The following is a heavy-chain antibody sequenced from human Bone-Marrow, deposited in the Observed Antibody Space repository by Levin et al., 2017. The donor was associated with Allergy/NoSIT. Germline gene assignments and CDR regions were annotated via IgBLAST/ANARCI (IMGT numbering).Heavy chain of an antibody. Sequence: PSETLSLTCTVSGGSVRSPDYYWGWIRQPPGKGLEWIATMFYSGTDYYNPSLERRVTISVDTSKNRVSLTLTSVTAADTAVYYCARQPYNGKGRVSTGQNCFDSWGQGILITVSS. CDR1: GGSVRSPDYY. J-gene: IGHJ5*01. V-gene: IGHV4-39*01. D-gene: IGHD1-14*01. CDR3: ARQPYNGKGRVSTGQNCFDS. CDR2: MFYSGTD.